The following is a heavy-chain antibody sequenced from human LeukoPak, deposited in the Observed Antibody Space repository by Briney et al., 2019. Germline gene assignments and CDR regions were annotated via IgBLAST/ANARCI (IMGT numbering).Heavy chain of an antibody. CDR1: GFTFSSYS. CDR2: ISSSSYI. CDR3: ARGGPLSKIDY. Sequence: GGSLRLSCAASGFTFSSYSMNWVRQAPGKGLEWVSSISSSSYIYYADSVKGRFTISRDNAKNSLYLQMNSLRAEDTAVYYCARGGPLSKIDYWGQGTLVTVSS. D-gene: IGHD3-10*01. J-gene: IGHJ4*02. V-gene: IGHV3-21*01.